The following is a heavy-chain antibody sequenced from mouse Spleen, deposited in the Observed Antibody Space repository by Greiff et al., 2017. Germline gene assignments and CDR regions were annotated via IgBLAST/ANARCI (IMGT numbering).Heavy chain of an antibody. D-gene: IGHD1-2*01. J-gene: IGHJ2*01. V-gene: IGHV5-9-2*01. CDR2: ISGGGSYT. CDR3: ARITTATAYYFDY. CDR1: GFTFSSYG. Sequence: EVQLVESGGGLVKPGGSLKLSCAASGFTFSSYGMSWVRQTPEKRLEWVATISGGGSYTYYPDSVKGRFTISRDNAKNNLYLQMSSLRSEDTALYYCARITTATAYYFDYWGQGTTLTVSS.